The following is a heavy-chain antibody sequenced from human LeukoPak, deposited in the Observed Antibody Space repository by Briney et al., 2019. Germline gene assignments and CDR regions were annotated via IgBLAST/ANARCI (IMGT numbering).Heavy chain of an antibody. Sequence: ASVKVSCKASGYTFTSNALGWVRQAPGQGLEWMGWINTNTGNPTYAQGFTGRFVFSLDTSVSTAYLQISSLKAEDTAVYYCARDWVLHAFDIWGQGTMVTVSS. CDR1: GYTFTSNA. CDR3: ARDWVLHAFDI. CDR2: INTNTGNP. J-gene: IGHJ3*02. D-gene: IGHD3-16*01. V-gene: IGHV7-4-1*02.